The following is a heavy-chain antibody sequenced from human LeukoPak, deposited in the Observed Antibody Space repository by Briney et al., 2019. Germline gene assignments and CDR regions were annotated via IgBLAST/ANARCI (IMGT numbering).Heavy chain of an antibody. D-gene: IGHD5-12*01. V-gene: IGHV4-4*07. J-gene: IGHJ4*02. CDR2: VYASGNT. Sequence: PSETLSLTCTVSGGSITPYYWSWIRQPAGKGLEWIGRVYASGNTKYNPSLKSRVTMSVDTSKSQVSLNMTSATAADTAVYFCARGSRGYETFDYWGQGALVTVSS. CDR3: ARGSRGYETFDY. CDR1: GGSITPYY.